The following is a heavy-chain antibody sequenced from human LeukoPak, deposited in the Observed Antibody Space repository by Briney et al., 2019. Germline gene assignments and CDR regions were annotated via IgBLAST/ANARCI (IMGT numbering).Heavy chain of an antibody. V-gene: IGHV3-74*01. CDR3: ARDPLGTRPGFDY. CDR1: GFTFSNYW. Sequence: PGGSLRLSCAASGFTFSNYWMHWVRQAPGKGLVWVSRINSDGSSTSYADSVKGRFTISRDNAKKTLYLQMNSLRAEDTAVYYCARDPLGTRPGFDYWGQGTLVTVSS. CDR2: INSDGSST. J-gene: IGHJ4*02. D-gene: IGHD1-1*01.